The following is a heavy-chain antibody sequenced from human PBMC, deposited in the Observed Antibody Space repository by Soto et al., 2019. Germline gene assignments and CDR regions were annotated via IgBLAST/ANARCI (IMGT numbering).Heavy chain of an antibody. J-gene: IGHJ4*02. V-gene: IGHV3-33*01. Sequence: QVQLVESGGGVVQPGRSLRLSCAASGFSFSSYGMHWVRQAPGKGLEWVAVIWYDGSNKYYADSVKGRFTLSRDNSKNTLYLQMHSLRAEDTAVYYCAREGYSSSWKYYFDSWGQGTLVTVSS. D-gene: IGHD6-13*01. CDR3: AREGYSSSWKYYFDS. CDR1: GFSFSSYG. CDR2: IWYDGSNK.